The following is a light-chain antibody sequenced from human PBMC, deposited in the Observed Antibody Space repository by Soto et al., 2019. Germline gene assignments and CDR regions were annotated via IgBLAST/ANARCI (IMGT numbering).Light chain of an antibody. CDR3: ISYTSDDVRYV. V-gene: IGLV2-14*01. CDR2: GVS. J-gene: IGLJ1*01. CDR1: NSDVGIYDF. Sequence: QSVLTQPASVSGTPGQSITISCTGSNSDVGIYDFVSWYQHHPGRAPKLIVSGVSHRPSGVSNRFSGSKSGNTASLTISGLQSEDEADYYCISYTSDDVRYVFGTGTKVTV.